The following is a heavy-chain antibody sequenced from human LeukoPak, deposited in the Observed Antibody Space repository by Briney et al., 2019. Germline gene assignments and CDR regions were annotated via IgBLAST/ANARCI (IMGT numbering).Heavy chain of an antibody. CDR2: IYHSGST. CDR3: ARRSWPRHGYYGSGSYIYGMDV. J-gene: IGHJ6*02. V-gene: IGHV4-30-2*01. Sequence: NSSETLSLTCAVSGGSISSGGYSWSWIRQPPGKGLEWIGYIYHSGSTYYNPSLKSRVTISVDRSKNQFSLKLSSVTAADTAVYYCARRSWPRHGYYGSGSYIYGMDVWGQGTTVTVSS. D-gene: IGHD3-10*01. CDR1: GGSISSGGYS.